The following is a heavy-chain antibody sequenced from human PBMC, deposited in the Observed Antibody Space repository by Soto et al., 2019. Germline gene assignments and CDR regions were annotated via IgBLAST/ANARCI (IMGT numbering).Heavy chain of an antibody. D-gene: IGHD3-3*01. V-gene: IGHV4-39*01. CDR3: ARKDDFWSGYPPMDV. Sequence: GSLSLTCTVSGGSISSSSYYWGWIRQPPGKGLEWIGSIYYSGSTYYNPSLKSRVTISVDTSKNQFSLKLSSVTAADTAVYYCARKDDFWSGYPPMDVWGKGTTVTVSS. CDR1: GGSISSSSYY. CDR2: IYYSGST. J-gene: IGHJ6*03.